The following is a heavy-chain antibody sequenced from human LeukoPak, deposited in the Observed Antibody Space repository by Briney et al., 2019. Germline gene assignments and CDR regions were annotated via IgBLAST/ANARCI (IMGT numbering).Heavy chain of an antibody. CDR2: ISGSGGST. CDR3: AKARITIYARGNWFDP. J-gene: IGHJ5*02. V-gene: IGHV3-23*01. Sequence: GGSLRLSRAASGFTFSSYAMSWVRQAPGKGLEWVPAISGSGGSTYYADSVKGRFTISRDNSKNTLYLQMNSLRAEDTAVYYCAKARITIYARGNWFDPWGQGTLVTVSS. CDR1: GFTFSSYA. D-gene: IGHD3-9*01.